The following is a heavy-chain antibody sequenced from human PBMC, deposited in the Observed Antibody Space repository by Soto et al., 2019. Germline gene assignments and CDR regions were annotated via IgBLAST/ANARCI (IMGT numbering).Heavy chain of an antibody. J-gene: IGHJ3*02. D-gene: IGHD1-20*01. CDR2: INPSSGGT. V-gene: IGHV1-46*03. CDR3: IRDFRCNWNDDKSCAFDI. Sequence: ASVKVSCKASGYTFTSYYVHWVRQAPGQGLEWMGIINPSSGGTTYAQRFHDRVTMTRDTSTSTVYMELSSLRSDDTAVYYCIRDFRCNWNDDKSCAFDIWGQGTLVTVSS. CDR1: GYTFTSYY.